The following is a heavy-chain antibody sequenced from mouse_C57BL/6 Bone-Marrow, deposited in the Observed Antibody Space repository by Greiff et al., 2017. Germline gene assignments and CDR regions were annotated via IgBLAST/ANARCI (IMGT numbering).Heavy chain of an antibody. V-gene: IGHV1-55*01. J-gene: IGHJ1*03. CDR2: IYPGSGST. CDR3: ARPYYSNYWYFDV. CDR1: GYTFTSYW. Sequence: QVQLQQPGAELVKPGASVKMSCKASGYTFTSYWITWVKQRPGQGLEWIGDIYPGSGSTNYNEKFKSKATLTGDPSSSTAYMQLSSLTSEDSAVYYCARPYYSNYWYFDVWGTGTTVTVSS. D-gene: IGHD2-5*01.